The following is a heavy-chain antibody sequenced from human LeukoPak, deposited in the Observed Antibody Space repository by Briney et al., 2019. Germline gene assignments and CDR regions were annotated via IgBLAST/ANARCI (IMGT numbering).Heavy chain of an antibody. V-gene: IGHV5-10-1*01. Sequence: GASLRISCKGSGFSFTSHWISWVRQMPGKGLEWRGRIDPSDSYTNYSPSLEGHVTISADKFISTAYLQWSLKASDTAMYYCAASRDYGGNAGAFDIWGQGTMVTVSS. D-gene: IGHD4-23*01. J-gene: IGHJ3*02. CDR2: IDPSDSYT. CDR3: AASRDYGGNAGAFDI. CDR1: GFSFTSHW.